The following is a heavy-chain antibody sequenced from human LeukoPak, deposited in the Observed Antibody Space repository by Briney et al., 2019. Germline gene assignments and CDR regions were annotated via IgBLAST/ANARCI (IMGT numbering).Heavy chain of an antibody. V-gene: IGHV1-46*01. Sequence: ASVKVSCKASGYTFISYYIHWMRQAPGQGLEWMGIIMPSGGSTSYAERFQGRVTMTRDTSTRTVNMELSSLRSEDTAVYYCAREDGQWGGFDNWGQGTLDTVSS. J-gene: IGHJ4*02. CDR1: GYTFISYY. D-gene: IGHD6-19*01. CDR2: IMPSGGST. CDR3: AREDGQWGGFDN.